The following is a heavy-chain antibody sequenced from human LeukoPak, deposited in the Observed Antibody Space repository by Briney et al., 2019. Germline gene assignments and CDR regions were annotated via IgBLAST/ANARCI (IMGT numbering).Heavy chain of an antibody. CDR1: GYTCTGYY. D-gene: IGHD3-10*01. J-gene: IGHJ4*02. CDR2: INPNSGDT. V-gene: IGHV1-2*02. Sequence: ASVEVSCKASGYTCTGYYIQWVRQAPGQGLEWMGWINPNSGDTNYAQKFQGRVTMTGDTSISTAYMELSRLGSDDTAVYYCARDHYGSGSYYQGYWGQGTLVTVSS. CDR3: ARDHYGSGSYYQGY.